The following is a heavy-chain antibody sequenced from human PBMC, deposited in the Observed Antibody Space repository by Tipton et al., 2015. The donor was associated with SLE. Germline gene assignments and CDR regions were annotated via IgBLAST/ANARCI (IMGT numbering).Heavy chain of an antibody. V-gene: IGHV4-4*07. CDR2: IYTNENT. J-gene: IGHJ2*01. CDR1: GGSISSYY. CDR3: AREFLNPVTTVHYYFDL. Sequence: TLSLTCTVSGGSISSYYWSWIRQPAGGGLEWIGRIYTNENTNYNPSLKSRVTMSLDSAKNQFSLRLTSVTAADTAVYYCAREFLNPVTTVHYYFDLWGRGTLVTVSS. D-gene: IGHD4-11*01.